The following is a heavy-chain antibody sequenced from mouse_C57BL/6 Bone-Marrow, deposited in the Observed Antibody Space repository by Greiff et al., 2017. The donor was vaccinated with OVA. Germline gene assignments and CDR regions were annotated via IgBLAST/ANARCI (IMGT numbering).Heavy chain of an antibody. D-gene: IGHD1-1*01. Sequence: QVQLKESGPGLVQPSQSLSITCTVSGFSLTSYGVHWVRQSPGKGLEWLGVIWSGGSADYHAAFISRLSISKDNSKSQVFFKMNSLQADYTAIYYCARNGWTTFDYWGQGTTLTVSS. CDR3: ARNGWTTFDY. CDR1: GFSLTSYG. J-gene: IGHJ2*01. CDR2: IWSGGSA. V-gene: IGHV2-2*01.